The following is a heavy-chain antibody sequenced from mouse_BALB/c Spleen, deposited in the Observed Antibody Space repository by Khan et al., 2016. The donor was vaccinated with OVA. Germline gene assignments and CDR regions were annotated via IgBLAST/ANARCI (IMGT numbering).Heavy chain of an antibody. D-gene: IGHD1-1*02. V-gene: IGHV3-2*02. CDR3: ARRAYYANWDCDV. J-gene: IGHJ1*01. Sequence: EVQLQESGPGLVKPSQSLSLTCTVTGYSITSDYAWNWIRQFPGNKLEWMGYISYSGSTSYNPSLKSRISITRDTSKNQFFLQLNSVTTGDTATYYCARRAYYANWDCDVWGAGTTVTVSS. CDR1: GYSITSDYA. CDR2: ISYSGST.